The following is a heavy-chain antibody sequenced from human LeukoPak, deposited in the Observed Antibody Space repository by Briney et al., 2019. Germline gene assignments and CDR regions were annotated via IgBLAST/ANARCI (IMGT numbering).Heavy chain of an antibody. J-gene: IGHJ4*02. Sequence: GGSLRLSCAASGFTFTTYTMSWVRQTPGKGLEWVPSINNGGGSTFYADSVKGRFTISRDNSKDTLYLQMNSLRAEDTAVYYCAKGRSGSYYFDYWGQGTLVTVSS. V-gene: IGHV3-23*01. CDR1: GFTFTTYT. D-gene: IGHD1-26*01. CDR2: INNGGGST. CDR3: AKGRSGSYYFDY.